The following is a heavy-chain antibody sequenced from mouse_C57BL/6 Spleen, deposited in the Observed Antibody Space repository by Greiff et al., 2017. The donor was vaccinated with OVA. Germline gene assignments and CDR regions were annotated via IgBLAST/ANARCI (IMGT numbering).Heavy chain of an antibody. CDR2: ISSGSSTI. J-gene: IGHJ1*03. V-gene: IGHV5-17*01. CDR1: GFTFSDYG. Sequence: EVQVVESGGGLVKPGGSLKLSCAASGFTFSDYGMHWVRQAPEKGLEWVAYISSGSSTIYYADTVKGRFTISRANAKNTLFLQMTSLRSEDTAMYYCAREGYYGDWYFDVWGTGTTVTVSS. D-gene: IGHD1-1*01. CDR3: AREGYYGDWYFDV.